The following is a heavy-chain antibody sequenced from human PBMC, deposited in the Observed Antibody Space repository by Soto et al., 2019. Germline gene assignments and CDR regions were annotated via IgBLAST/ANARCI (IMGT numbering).Heavy chain of an antibody. Sequence: GSLRLSCAASGFTFSSYWMHWVRQAPGKGLVWVSRINSDGSSTSYADSVKGRFTISRDNAKNTLYLQMNSLRAEDTAVYYCAVGTYYDFWSGYSNPAAEYFQHWGQGTLVTVSS. CDR2: INSDGSST. V-gene: IGHV3-74*01. J-gene: IGHJ1*01. D-gene: IGHD3-3*01. CDR3: AVGTYYDFWSGYSNPAAEYFQH. CDR1: GFTFSSYW.